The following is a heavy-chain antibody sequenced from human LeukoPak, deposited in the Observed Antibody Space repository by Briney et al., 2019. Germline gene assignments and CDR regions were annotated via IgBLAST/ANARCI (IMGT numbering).Heavy chain of an antibody. V-gene: IGHV3-23*01. CDR2: ISGSGGST. CDR3: ATYGYGDYASYYYYGMDV. Sequence: GGSLRLSCAASGFTFSSYAMSWVRQAPGKGLEWVSAISGSGGSTYYADSVKGRFTISRDNSKNTLYLQMNSLRAEDTAVYYCATYGYGDYASYYYYGMDVWGQGTTVIVSS. J-gene: IGHJ6*02. CDR1: GFTFSSYA. D-gene: IGHD4-17*01.